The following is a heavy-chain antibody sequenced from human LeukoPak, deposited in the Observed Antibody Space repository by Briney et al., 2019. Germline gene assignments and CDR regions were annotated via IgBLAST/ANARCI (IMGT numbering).Heavy chain of an antibody. D-gene: IGHD1-26*01. Sequence: PSETLSLTCAVYGGSFSGYYWSWIRQPPGKGLEWIGEINHSGSTNYNPSLKSRVTISVDTSKNQFSLKLSSVTAADTAVYYCARGNGSYRTFDYWGQGTLVTVSS. CDR3: ARGNGSYRTFDY. V-gene: IGHV4-34*01. J-gene: IGHJ4*02. CDR2: INHSGST. CDR1: GGSFSGYY.